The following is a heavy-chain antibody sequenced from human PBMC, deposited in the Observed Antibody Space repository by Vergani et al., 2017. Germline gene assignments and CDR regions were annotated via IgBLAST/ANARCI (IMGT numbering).Heavy chain of an antibody. CDR1: GFTFSNAW. CDR2: IKSKTDGGTT. J-gene: IGHJ5*02. V-gene: IGHV3-15*01. D-gene: IGHD5-12*01. CDR3: TTEAGNSGYDFSGEEVLPSS. Sequence: EVQLVESGGGLVKPGGSLRLSCAASGFTFSNAWMSWVRQAPGKGLEWVGRIKSKTDGGTTDYAAPVKGRFTISRDDSKNTLYLQMNSLKTEDTAVYYCTTEAGNSGYDFSGEEVLPSSWGQGTLVTVSS.